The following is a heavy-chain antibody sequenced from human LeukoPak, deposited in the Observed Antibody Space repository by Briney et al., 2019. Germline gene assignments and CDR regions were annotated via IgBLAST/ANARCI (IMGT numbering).Heavy chain of an antibody. Sequence: PSETLSLTCTVSGGSISSHYWSWIRQPPGKGLEWIGYIYYSGSTNYNPSLKSRVTISVDTSKNQFSLKLSSVTAADTAVYYCARGHREAYCSSTSCHYYYYYGMDAWGQGTTVTVSS. J-gene: IGHJ6*02. D-gene: IGHD2-2*01. V-gene: IGHV4-59*11. CDR2: IYYSGST. CDR3: ARGHREAYCSSTSCHYYYYYGMDA. CDR1: GGSISSHY.